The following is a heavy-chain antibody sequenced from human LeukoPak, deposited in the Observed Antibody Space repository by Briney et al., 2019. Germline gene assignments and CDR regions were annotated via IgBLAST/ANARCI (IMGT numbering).Heavy chain of an antibody. V-gene: IGHV1-46*01. D-gene: IGHD2/OR15-2a*01. J-gene: IGHJ4*02. CDR1: GYTFTSYY. Sequence: GASVKVSCKASGYTFTSYYMHWVRQAPGQGLEGMGIINPSGGSTSYAQKFQGRVTMTRDMSTSTVYMELSSLRSEDTAVYYCARSSISSPFAGYWGQGTLVTVSS. CDR3: ARSSISSPFAGY. CDR2: INPSGGST.